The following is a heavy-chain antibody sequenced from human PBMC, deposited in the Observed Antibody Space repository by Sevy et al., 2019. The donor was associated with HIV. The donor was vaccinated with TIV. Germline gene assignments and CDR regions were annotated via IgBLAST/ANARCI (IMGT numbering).Heavy chain of an antibody. Sequence: GGSLRLSCAASGFTFSSYSMNWVRQAPGKGLEWVSSISSSSSYIYYADSVKGRFTISRDNAKNSLYLQMNSLRAEDTAVYYCARFRELLNYYFDYWGQGTLVTVSS. D-gene: IGHD1-26*01. CDR3: ARFRELLNYYFDY. CDR1: GFTFSSYS. V-gene: IGHV3-21*01. J-gene: IGHJ4*02. CDR2: ISSSSSYI.